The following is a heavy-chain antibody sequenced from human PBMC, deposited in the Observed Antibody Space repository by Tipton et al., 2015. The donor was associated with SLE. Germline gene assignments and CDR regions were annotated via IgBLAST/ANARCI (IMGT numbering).Heavy chain of an antibody. CDR3: ARSPYYYDSSGYYFAFDI. V-gene: IGHV4-59*11. J-gene: IGHJ3*02. Sequence: TLSLTCTVSGGSITSHYWSWIRQPPGKGLEWIGYIYNTGSTNYNPSLKSRVTMSVDTSKNQFSLKLSSVTAADTAVYYCARSPYYYDSSGYYFAFDIWGQGTMVTVSS. CDR2: IYNTGST. D-gene: IGHD3-22*01. CDR1: GGSITSHY.